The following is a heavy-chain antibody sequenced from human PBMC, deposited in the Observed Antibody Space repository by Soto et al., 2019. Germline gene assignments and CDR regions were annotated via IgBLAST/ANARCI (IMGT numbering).Heavy chain of an antibody. D-gene: IGHD5-12*01. V-gene: IGHV3-48*01. J-gene: IGHJ4*02. Sequence: VVSLRLWCRASGFTLISYTIHCVSQAPGKGLECVSYISSSNDKIYYADSVKGRFTISRDNAKNSVSLQMNSLRAEDTAMYYCARDLPGSGPNFDYWGQGTLVTVSS. CDR1: GFTLISYT. CDR2: ISSSNDKI. CDR3: ARDLPGSGPNFDY.